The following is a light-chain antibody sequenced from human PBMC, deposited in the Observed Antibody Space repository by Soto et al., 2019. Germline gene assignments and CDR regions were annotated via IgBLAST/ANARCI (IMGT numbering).Light chain of an antibody. CDR3: QQYNSHWGT. V-gene: IGKV1-5*01. Sequence: IQMTQSPSTLSASVEARVPSAGWAIQSLSSWLAWYQQKPGKAPKLLIYDASSLESRVPSSFSGSGSGTEFTLTISSLQPDDFATYYCQQYNSHWGTFGQGTKVDIK. CDR1: QSLSSW. CDR2: DAS. J-gene: IGKJ1*01.